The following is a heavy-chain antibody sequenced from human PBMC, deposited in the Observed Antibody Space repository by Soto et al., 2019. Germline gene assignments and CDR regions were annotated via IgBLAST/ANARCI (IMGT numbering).Heavy chain of an antibody. J-gene: IGHJ4*02. CDR2: ILYSGST. CDR1: GGSITSNNHY. D-gene: IGHD6-19*01. CDR3: ARLGSLGWYQGCYFEH. Sequence: QLQLQESGPGLVKPSETLSLTCIVSGGSITSNNHYWGWIRQSPGKGLESIGSILYSGSTNYNPSLKGRFTLSVEPSKIRRSLNMSSVSAADTALYYCARLGSLGWYQGCYFEHWGQGTLVSVSS. V-gene: IGHV4-39*01.